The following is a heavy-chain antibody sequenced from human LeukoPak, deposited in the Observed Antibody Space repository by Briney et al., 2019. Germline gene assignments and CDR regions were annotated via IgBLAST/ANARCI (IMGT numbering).Heavy chain of an antibody. CDR3: AKVRFSEMERLLYSDH. CDR1: GLTFSSYA. J-gene: IGHJ4*02. CDR2: IRCSIGHT. V-gene: IGHV3-23*01. Sequence: GGSLTLSCAASGLTFSSYAMSWVRQAAGGALEWVSSIRCSIGHTYYADSVKGRFTISRDNSKNTLYLQMNSLRAEDTAVYYCAKVRFSEMERLLYSDHWGQGTLVTVSS. D-gene: IGHD3-3*01.